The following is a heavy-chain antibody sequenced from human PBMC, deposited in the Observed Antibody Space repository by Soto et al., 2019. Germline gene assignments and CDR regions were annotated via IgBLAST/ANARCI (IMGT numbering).Heavy chain of an antibody. J-gene: IGHJ4*02. Sequence: ITLNESGPTVVRPTEPLTLTCRFSGFSLTTSGVGVGWIRQSPGKAPEWLALLYWDDDKSYSASLTSRLTITKDTSKNPVVLTVSDLDPTDTATYYCAHRVLRTVFGLVTTTAIYFDFWGQGTPVAVSS. V-gene: IGHV2-5*02. CDR3: AHRVLRTVFGLVTTTAIYFDF. CDR2: LYWDDDK. CDR1: GFSLTTSGVG. D-gene: IGHD3-3*01.